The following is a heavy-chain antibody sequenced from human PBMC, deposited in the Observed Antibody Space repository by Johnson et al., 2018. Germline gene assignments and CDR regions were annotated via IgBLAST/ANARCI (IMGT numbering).Heavy chain of an antibody. J-gene: IGHJ3*02. CDR2: IHWNGGRT. CDR1: GFTFDNYA. CDR3: ARDDADAFEI. Sequence: VQLVQSGGGVVRPGGSLILSCAASGFTFDNYAMSWVRQGPGKGLEWVSGIHWNGGRTGYADSVNGRFTISRYNAENSLFLRMNSLTPEDTAVYYCARDDADAFEIGGQGKMVTVCS. V-gene: IGHV3-20*04. D-gene: IGHD2-2*01.